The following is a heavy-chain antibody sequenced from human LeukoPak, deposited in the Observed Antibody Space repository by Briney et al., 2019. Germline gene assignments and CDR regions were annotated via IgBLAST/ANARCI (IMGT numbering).Heavy chain of an antibody. Sequence: ASVKVSCKASGYTFTGYYMHWVRQAPGQGLEWMGWINPNSGGTNYAQKFQGRVTMTRDTSISTAYMELSRLRSDDTAVYYCARDRDYSSTDAFDIWGQGTMVTVSS. J-gene: IGHJ3*02. CDR2: INPNSGGT. CDR3: ARDRDYSSTDAFDI. D-gene: IGHD4-11*01. V-gene: IGHV1-2*02. CDR1: GYTFTGYY.